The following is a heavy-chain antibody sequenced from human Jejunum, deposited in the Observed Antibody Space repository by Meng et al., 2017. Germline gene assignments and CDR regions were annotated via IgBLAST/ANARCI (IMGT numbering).Heavy chain of an antibody. V-gene: IGHV3-72*01. Sequence: GESLKISCAASGFTFSDYYMDWVRQAPGKGLEWVGRIRKKANSYNTEYSASVRGRFTISRDDSKSSLYLQLNSLKTEDTAVYYCARPSGSGSYFGAVDIWGQGTMVTVSS. CDR3: ARPSGSGSYFGAVDI. CDR2: IRKKANSYNT. J-gene: IGHJ3*02. CDR1: GFTFSDYY. D-gene: IGHD3-10*01.